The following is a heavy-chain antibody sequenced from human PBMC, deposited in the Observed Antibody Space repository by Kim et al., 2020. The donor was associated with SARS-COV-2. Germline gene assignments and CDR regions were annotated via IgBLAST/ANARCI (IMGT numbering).Heavy chain of an antibody. J-gene: IGHJ6*02. D-gene: IGHD2-15*01. V-gene: IGHV4-34*01. CDR3: ARVIRGYCSGGSCSKWAARIDYYYGMDV. CDR2: INHSGST. CDR1: GGSFSGYY. Sequence: SETLSLTCAVYGGSFSGYYWSWIRQPPGKGLEWIGEINHSGSTNYNPSLKSRVTISVDTSKNQFSLKLSSVTAADTAVYYCARVIRGYCSGGSCSKWAARIDYYYGMDVWGQGTTVTVSS.